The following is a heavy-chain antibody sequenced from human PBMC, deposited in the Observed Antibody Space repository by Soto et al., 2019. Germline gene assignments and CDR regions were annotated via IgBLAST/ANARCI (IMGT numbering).Heavy chain of an antibody. V-gene: IGHV4-59*01. CDR1: GASISDTY. CDR3: ARVRERPMEGGGFDP. D-gene: IGHD3-10*01. J-gene: IGHJ5*02. CDR2: IYYSGST. Sequence: SETLSLTCTVSGASISDTYWNWVRQPPGKGLEWIGFIYYSGSTSYNPSLKSRVTISVDTSKNQFSLNLNSVTAADTAVYYCARVRERPMEGGGFDPWGQGTQVTVSS.